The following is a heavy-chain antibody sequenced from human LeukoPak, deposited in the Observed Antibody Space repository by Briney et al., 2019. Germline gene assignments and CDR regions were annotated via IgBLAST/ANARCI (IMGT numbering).Heavy chain of an antibody. CDR1: GVAISRGGYA. D-gene: IGHD6-19*01. V-gene: IGHV4-30-2*05. Sequence: PSETLCLTCAVSGVAISRGGYAWDWIRPPPGKGLGWIAYIYHSGTTYYNPSLKSRATISVYTPKNQFSLKLSSVTAADTAVYYCVRGRYSSGWFKDKNWFDPWGQGIPVTVSS. CDR2: IYHSGTT. CDR3: VRGRYSSGWFKDKNWFDP. J-gene: IGHJ5*02.